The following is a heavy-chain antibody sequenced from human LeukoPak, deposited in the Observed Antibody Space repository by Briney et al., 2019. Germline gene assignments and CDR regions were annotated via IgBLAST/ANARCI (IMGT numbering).Heavy chain of an antibody. CDR3: HSSGYYTDY. CDR2: ISGSGGST. Sequence: GGSLRLSCAASGFTFSNAWMSWVRQAPGKGLEWVSAISGSGGSTYYADPVKGRFTISRDNSKNTLYLQMNSLRAEDTAVYYCHSSGYYTDYWGQGTLVTVSS. V-gene: IGHV3-23*01. D-gene: IGHD3-22*01. J-gene: IGHJ4*02. CDR1: GFTFSNAW.